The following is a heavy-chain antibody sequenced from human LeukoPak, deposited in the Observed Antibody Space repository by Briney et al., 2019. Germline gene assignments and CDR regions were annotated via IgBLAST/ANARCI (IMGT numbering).Heavy chain of an antibody. Sequence: GGSLRLSCAASGFTFSSYVMSWVRQAPGKGLEWVSAISGSGGSTYYADSVKGRFTISRDNSKNTLYLQMNSLRAEDTAVYYCAKDPPGSYYGEYYFDCWGQGTLVTVSS. CDR1: GFTFSSYV. D-gene: IGHD1-26*01. V-gene: IGHV3-23*01. J-gene: IGHJ4*02. CDR2: ISGSGGST. CDR3: AKDPPGSYYGEYYFDC.